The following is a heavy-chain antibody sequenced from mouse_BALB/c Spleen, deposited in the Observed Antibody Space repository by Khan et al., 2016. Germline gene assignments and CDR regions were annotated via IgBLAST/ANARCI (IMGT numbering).Heavy chain of an antibody. J-gene: IGHJ3*01. Sequence: EVKLLESGGGLVQPGGSLKLSCAASGFDFSRYWMNWVRQAPGKGLEWIGEINSDSSTINYTPSLKDKFIISRDNAKNTLYLQMSKVRSEDTALSYCARDDYYAWFPYWGQGTLVTVSA. V-gene: IGHV4-1*02. CDR2: INSDSSTI. CDR3: ARDDYYAWFPY. CDR1: GFDFSRYW. D-gene: IGHD1-1*01.